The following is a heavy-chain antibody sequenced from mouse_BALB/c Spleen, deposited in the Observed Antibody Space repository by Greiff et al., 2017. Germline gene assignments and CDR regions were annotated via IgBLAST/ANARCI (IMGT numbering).Heavy chain of an antibody. CDR1: GFSLTGYG. D-gene: IGHD2-3*01. CDR3: AREGDGYYWYFDV. V-gene: IGHV2-6-7*01. CDR2: IWGDGST. Sequence: VKLMESGPGLVAPSQSLSITCTVSGFSLTGYGVNWVRQPPGKGLEWLGMIWGDGSTDYNSALKSRLSISKDNSKSQVFLKMNSLQTDDTARYYCAREGDGYYWYFDVWGAGTTVTVSS. J-gene: IGHJ1*01.